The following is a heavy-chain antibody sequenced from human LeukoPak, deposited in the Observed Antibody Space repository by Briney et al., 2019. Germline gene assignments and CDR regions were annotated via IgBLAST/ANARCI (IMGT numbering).Heavy chain of an antibody. CDR3: ASPEAAAGIVPHYFDY. Sequence: SVKVSCKASGGTFSSYAISWVRQAPGQGLEWMGGIISIFGTANYAQKSQGRVTITADESTSTASMELSSLRSEDTAVYYCASPEAAAGIVPHYFDYWGQGTLVTVSS. J-gene: IGHJ4*02. CDR2: IISIFGTA. D-gene: IGHD6-13*01. V-gene: IGHV1-69*13. CDR1: GGTFSSYA.